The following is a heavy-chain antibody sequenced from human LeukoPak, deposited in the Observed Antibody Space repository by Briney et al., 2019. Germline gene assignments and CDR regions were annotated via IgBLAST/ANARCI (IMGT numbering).Heavy chain of an antibody. CDR3: ARANGDYGY. Sequence: SETLSLTCAVYGGSFSGYYWSWIRQPPGKGLEWIGEINHSGSTNYNPSLKSRVTISVDTSKNQFSLKLSPVTAADTAVYYCARANGDYGYWGQGTLVTVSS. V-gene: IGHV4-34*01. D-gene: IGHD4-17*01. J-gene: IGHJ4*02. CDR1: GGSFSGYY. CDR2: INHSGST.